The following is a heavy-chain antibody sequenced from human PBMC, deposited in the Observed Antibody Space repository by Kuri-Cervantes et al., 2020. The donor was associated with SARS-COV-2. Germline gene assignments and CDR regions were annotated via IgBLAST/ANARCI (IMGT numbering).Heavy chain of an antibody. CDR1: GFTFSSHA. V-gene: IGHV3-15*01. CDR2: IKSKTDGGTT. CDR3: TTVGLDYYYYGMDV. Sequence: GESLKISCAASGFTFSSHAMSWVRQAPGEGLEWVGRIKSKTDGGTTDYAAPVKGRFTISRDDSKNTLYLQMNSLKTEDTAVYYCTTVGLDYYYYGMDVWGQGTTVTVSS. J-gene: IGHJ6*02.